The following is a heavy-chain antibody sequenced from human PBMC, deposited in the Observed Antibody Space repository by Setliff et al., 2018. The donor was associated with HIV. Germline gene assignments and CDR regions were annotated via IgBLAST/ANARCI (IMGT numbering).Heavy chain of an antibody. Sequence: GGSLRLSCAASGFTFSTYGMHWARQAPGKGLEWVAVIWYDGSNQNYADSVKGRLTISRDNSNNTLYLQMNSLTPEDTAVYHCARYSSSWHTFDYWGQGTPVTVSS. CDR3: ARYSSSWHTFDY. CDR2: IWYDGSNQ. D-gene: IGHD6-13*01. J-gene: IGHJ4*02. CDR1: GFTFSTYG. V-gene: IGHV3-33*01.